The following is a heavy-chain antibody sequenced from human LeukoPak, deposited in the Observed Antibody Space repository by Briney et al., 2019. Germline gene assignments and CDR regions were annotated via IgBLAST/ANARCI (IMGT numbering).Heavy chain of an antibody. D-gene: IGHD2-2*01. CDR3: ARRLTQYDCFDP. V-gene: IGHV6-1*01. J-gene: IGHJ5*02. Sequence: SQTPSLTCAISGDSVSSNSVTWNWIRQSPSRGLEWLGRTYYRSTWYNDYAVSVRGRITVNPDTSKNQFSLHLNSVTPEDTAVYYCARRLTQYDCFDPWGQGILVTVSS. CDR2: TYYRSTWYN. CDR1: GDSVSSNSVT.